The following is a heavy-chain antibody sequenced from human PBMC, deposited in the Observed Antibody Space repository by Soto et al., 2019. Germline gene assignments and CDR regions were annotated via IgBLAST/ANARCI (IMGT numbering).Heavy chain of an antibody. D-gene: IGHD3-10*01. CDR1: GVSISSSNCH. CDR3: ARHELHSPSSETYLDY. Sequence: SETLSLTCTVSGVSISSSNCHWGWIRQPPGKGLEWIGSIYYTGSTHYNPSLRSRVAVSADTSKNQFSLRLSSVIAAETAVYYCARHELHSPSSETYLDYWGQGTLVTVSS. CDR2: IYYTGST. V-gene: IGHV4-39*01. J-gene: IGHJ4*02.